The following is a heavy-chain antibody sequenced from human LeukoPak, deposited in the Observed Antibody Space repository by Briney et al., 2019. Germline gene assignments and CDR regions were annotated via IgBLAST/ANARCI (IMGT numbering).Heavy chain of an antibody. V-gene: IGHV4-38-2*01. CDR3: ASRRYCSSTSCRGGDY. CDR1: GYSISSGYY. CDR2: IYHSGST. D-gene: IGHD2-2*01. Sequence: SETLSLTCAVSGYSISSGYYWGWIRQPPGKGLEWIGSIYHSGSTYYNPSLKSRVTISVDTSKNQFSLKLSSVTAAGTAVYYCASRRYCSSTSCRGGDYWGQGTLVTVSS. J-gene: IGHJ4*02.